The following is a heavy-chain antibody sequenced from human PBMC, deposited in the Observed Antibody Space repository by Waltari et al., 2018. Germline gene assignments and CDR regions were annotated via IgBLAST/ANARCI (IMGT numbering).Heavy chain of an antibody. CDR3: ASNPLTYYYGSGSYYFDY. D-gene: IGHD3-10*01. J-gene: IGHJ4*02. V-gene: IGHV4-38-2*01. CDR1: GYSISSGYY. CDR2: IYHSGST. Sequence: QVQPQESGPGLVKPSETLSLTCAVPGYSISSGYYWRWIRQPPARGLEWIGSIYHSGSTYYNPSLKSRVTISVDTSKNQFSLKLSSVTAADTAVYYCASNPLTYYYGSGSYYFDYWGQGTLVTVSS.